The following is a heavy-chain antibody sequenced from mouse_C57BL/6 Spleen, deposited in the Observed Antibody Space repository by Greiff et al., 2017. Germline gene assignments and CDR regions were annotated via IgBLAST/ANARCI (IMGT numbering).Heavy chain of an antibody. J-gene: IGHJ4*01. CDR3: ARPNYYYGSSYLYYYAMDY. V-gene: IGHV5-17*01. Sequence: VQLKESGGGLVKPGGSLKLSCAPSGFTFSDYGMHWVRQAPEKGLEWVAYISSGSSTIYYADTVKGRFTISRDNAKNTLFLQMTSLRSEDTAMYYCARPNYYYGSSYLYYYAMDYWGQGTSVTVSS. CDR1: GFTFSDYG. D-gene: IGHD1-1*01. CDR2: ISSGSSTI.